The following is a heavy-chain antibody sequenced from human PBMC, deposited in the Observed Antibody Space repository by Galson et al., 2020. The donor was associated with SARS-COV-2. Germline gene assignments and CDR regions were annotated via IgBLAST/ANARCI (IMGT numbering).Heavy chain of an antibody. V-gene: IGHV3-21*06. CDR2: ISAGSSYI. D-gene: IGHD3-16*01. Sequence: GGSLRLSCAVSGFPFRSYSMNWVRQAPGKGLEWVASISAGSSYISYGDSVKGRFTLSRDNAKNSLDLQMNSLRAADTAAYYCARVGGMATTPSHYFYYGLDVWGQGTTVTVSS. J-gene: IGHJ6*02. CDR1: GFPFRSYS. CDR3: ARVGGMATTPSHYFYYGLDV.